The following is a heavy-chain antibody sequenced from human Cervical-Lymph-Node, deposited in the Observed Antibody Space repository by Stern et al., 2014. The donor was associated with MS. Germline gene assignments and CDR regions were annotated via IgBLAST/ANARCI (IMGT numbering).Heavy chain of an antibody. D-gene: IGHD1-7*01. Sequence: VQLEESGGGVVQTGTSLRLSCAASRFTFDNYGMHWVRQAPGKGLEWVALISYDGSNKHYAESVKGRFTISRDNSNNTLFLQMNSLRAEDTAVYYCAKHRGEDWNYAFWFDPWGQGTLVTVSS. J-gene: IGHJ5*02. V-gene: IGHV3-30*18. CDR1: RFTFDNYG. CDR2: ISYDGSNK. CDR3: AKHRGEDWNYAFWFDP.